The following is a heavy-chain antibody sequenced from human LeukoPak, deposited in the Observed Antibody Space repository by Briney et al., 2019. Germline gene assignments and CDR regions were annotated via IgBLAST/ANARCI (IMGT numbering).Heavy chain of an antibody. V-gene: IGHV1-24*01. CDR1: GHTLLDLS. CDR2: FHPENGET. D-gene: IGHD3-3*01. CDR3: AALRFLEWLDDNYGPLDY. J-gene: IGHJ4*02. Sequence: ASVKVSCKVSGHTLLDLSIHWVRQAPGKGLEWMAGFHPENGETISTQNFQGRVTITEDTSSDTTYLELSSLRSEDTAVYYCAALRFLEWLDDNYGPLDYWGQGTLVTVSS.